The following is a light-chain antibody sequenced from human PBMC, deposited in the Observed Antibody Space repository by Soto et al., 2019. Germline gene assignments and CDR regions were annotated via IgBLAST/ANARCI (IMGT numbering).Light chain of an antibody. CDR3: MQALQTPRT. V-gene: IGKV2-28*01. CDR2: LGS. Sequence: DIVMTQSPLSLPVTPGEPASISCRSSQSLRHSNGYNYLDWYLQKPGQSPQLLIYLGSNRSSGVPDRFSGSVSGTDFTLKISRVEAEDVGVYYFMQALQTPRTFGQGTKLEIK. J-gene: IGKJ2*01. CDR1: QSLRHSNGYNY.